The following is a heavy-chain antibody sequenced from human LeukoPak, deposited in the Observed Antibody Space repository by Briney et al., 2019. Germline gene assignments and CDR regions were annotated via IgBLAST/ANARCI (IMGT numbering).Heavy chain of an antibody. V-gene: IGHV4-59*01. J-gene: IGHJ4*02. CDR1: GGSISSYY. CDR2: IYYSGST. Sequence: SETLSLTCTVSGGSISSYYRSWIRQPPGKGLEWIGYIYYSGSTNYNPSLKSRVTISVDTSKNQFSLKLSSVTAADTAVYYCARGGRGSYFPYWGQGTLVTVSS. CDR3: ARGGRGSYFPY. D-gene: IGHD3-16*01.